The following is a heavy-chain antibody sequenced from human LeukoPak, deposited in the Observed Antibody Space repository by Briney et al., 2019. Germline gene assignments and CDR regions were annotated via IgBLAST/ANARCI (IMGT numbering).Heavy chain of an antibody. CDR2: ISGSGGST. CDR3: AKDPWGYYDSSGLYYFDY. D-gene: IGHD3-22*01. J-gene: IGHJ4*02. CDR1: GFTFSSYA. V-gene: IGHV3-23*01. Sequence: GGSLRLSCAASGFTFSSYAMSWVRQAPGKGLEWVSAISGSGGSTYYADSVKGRFTISRDNSKNTLYLQMNSLRAEDTAVYCCAKDPWGYYDSSGLYYFDYWGQGTLVTVSS.